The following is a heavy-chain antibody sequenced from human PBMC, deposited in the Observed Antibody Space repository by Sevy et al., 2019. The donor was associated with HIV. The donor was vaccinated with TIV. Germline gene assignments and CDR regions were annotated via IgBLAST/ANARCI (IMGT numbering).Heavy chain of an antibody. Sequence: GGFLRLYCVASGFIFSTYGMHWVRQAPGKGLEWVAVIWYDGINKDYADSVKGRFIISRDNSKNTMYLEMDSLRAEDTAVYYCARDSRNGLDPWGQGVLVTVSS. D-gene: IGHD2-8*01. CDR3: ARDSRNGLDP. J-gene: IGHJ5*02. CDR2: IWYDGINK. CDR1: GFIFSTYG. V-gene: IGHV3-33*01.